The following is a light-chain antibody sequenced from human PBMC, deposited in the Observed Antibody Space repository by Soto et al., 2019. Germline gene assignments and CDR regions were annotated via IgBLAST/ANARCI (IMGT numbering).Light chain of an antibody. CDR2: EVT. Sequence: QSALTQHPSASGSPGQSVTISCTGTSSDVGGYNYVSWFRQHPGKAPKLMIYEVTKRPSGVPDRFSGSKSGNTAYLTVSGRQAEDEADYYCISYAGSNNFVVFGGGTQLPVL. V-gene: IGLV2-8*01. CDR3: ISYAGSNNFVV. J-gene: IGLJ2*01. CDR1: SSDVGGYNY.